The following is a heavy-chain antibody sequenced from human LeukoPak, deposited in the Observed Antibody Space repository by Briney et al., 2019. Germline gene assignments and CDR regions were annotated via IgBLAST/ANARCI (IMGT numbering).Heavy chain of an antibody. Sequence: PSETLSLTCTVPGDSLTNYYWSSVRQPPGKWLEWIRHSYDSRITNYNPSRKSRVTIPETTSKTHFSLKRSALAAAAPAVYYYTSRRRASSGWPHYFDTWGQGTLVTVSS. D-gene: IGHD6-19*01. J-gene: IGHJ4*02. CDR1: GDSLTNYY. V-gene: IGHV4-59*12. CDR2: SYDSRIT. CDR3: TSRRRASSGWPHYFDT.